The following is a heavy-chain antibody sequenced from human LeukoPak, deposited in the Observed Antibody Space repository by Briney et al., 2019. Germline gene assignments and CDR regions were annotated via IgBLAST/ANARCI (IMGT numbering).Heavy chain of an antibody. CDR3: ARRRVGATQKYFDS. D-gene: IGHD1-26*01. Sequence: GGSLRLSCAASGFTFSSYAMHWARQAPGRGLEWVATIEEDGSQKDYVDFVKGQFTISRDNAKNSLYLQMNSLRAEDTAVYYCARRRVGATQKYFDSWGQGTLVTVSS. J-gene: IGHJ4*02. CDR2: IEEDGSQK. V-gene: IGHV3-7*01. CDR1: GFTFSSYA.